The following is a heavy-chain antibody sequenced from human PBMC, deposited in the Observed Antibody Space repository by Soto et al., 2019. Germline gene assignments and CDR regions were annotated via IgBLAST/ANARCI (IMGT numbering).Heavy chain of an antibody. V-gene: IGHV1-69*13. D-gene: IGHD3-3*01. CDR2: IIPIFGTA. Sequence: GASVKVSCTASGGTFSSYAISWVRQAPGQGLEWMGGIIPIFGTANYAQKFQGRVTITADEFTSTAYMELSSLRSEDTAVYYCARGYDFWSGYFDYWGQGTLVTVSS. CDR3: ARGYDFWSGYFDY. CDR1: GGTFSSYA. J-gene: IGHJ4*02.